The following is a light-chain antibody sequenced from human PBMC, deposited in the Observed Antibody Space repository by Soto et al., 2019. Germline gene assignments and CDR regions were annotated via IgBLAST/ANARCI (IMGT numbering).Light chain of an antibody. Sequence: QSALTQPPSASGSPGQSVTISCTGTSSDVGGNNYVSWYQQYPGKAPKLMIYEVSKRPSGVPDRFSGSKSGNTASLTVSGLQAEDEADYYCSAYAGSNNVVFGGGTKLTVL. CDR1: SSDVGGNNY. V-gene: IGLV2-8*01. J-gene: IGLJ2*01. CDR2: EVS. CDR3: SAYAGSNNVV.